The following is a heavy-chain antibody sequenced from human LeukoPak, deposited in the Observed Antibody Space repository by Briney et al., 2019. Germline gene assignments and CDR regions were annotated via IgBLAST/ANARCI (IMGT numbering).Heavy chain of an antibody. J-gene: IGHJ4*02. CDR2: IYTSGST. D-gene: IGHD1-26*01. CDR1: GGSISSYY. CDR3: GRGSYFRGNADY. V-gene: IGHV4-4*07. Sequence: PSETLSLTCTVSGGSISSYYWSWIRQPAGKGLEWIGRIYTSGSTNCNPSLKSRVTMSVDTSKNQFSLKLSSVTAADTAVYYCGRGSYFRGNADYWGQGTLVTVSS.